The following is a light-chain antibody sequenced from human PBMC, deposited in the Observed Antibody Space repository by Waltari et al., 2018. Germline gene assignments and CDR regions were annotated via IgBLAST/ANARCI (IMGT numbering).Light chain of an antibody. Sequence: TMMTQSPATLSVSPGERVTLSCRASQSVYSNLAWYQQKPGQAPRLLIYGASTRATGIPVRFSGSGYGTEFTLTISSLQSEDFAIYFCQQYHDWPPVTFGGGTKVEIK. CDR2: GAS. V-gene: IGKV3-15*01. CDR1: QSVYSN. J-gene: IGKJ4*01. CDR3: QQYHDWPPVT.